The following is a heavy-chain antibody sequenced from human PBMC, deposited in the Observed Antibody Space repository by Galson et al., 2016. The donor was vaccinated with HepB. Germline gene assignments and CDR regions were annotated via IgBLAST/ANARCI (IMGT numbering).Heavy chain of an antibody. CDR2: IGTSATST. J-gene: IGHJ6*02. CDR1: GFTFKFYA. CDR3: AKALIVGAGKDYYYGLDV. D-gene: IGHD1-26*01. Sequence: SLRLSCAASGFTFKFYAMSWVRQAPGEGLEWVSAIGTSATSTYYADSVRGRFTLSRDNSDNTLFLQMNSLRAEDTAVYYCAKALIVGAGKDYYYGLDVWGQGTTVTVSS. V-gene: IGHV3-23*01.